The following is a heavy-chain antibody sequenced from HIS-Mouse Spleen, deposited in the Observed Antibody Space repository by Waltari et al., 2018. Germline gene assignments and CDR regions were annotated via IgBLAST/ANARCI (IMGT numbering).Heavy chain of an antibody. D-gene: IGHD1-7*01. CDR2: IDWDDDK. V-gene: IGHV2-70*15. Sequence: QVTLRESGPALVKPTQTLTLTCTFSGFSLSTSAMSVSWIRQPPGKALEWLARIDWDDDKYYSTSLKTRLTISKDTSKNQVVLTMTNMDPVDTATYYCARIQAGKLELPFDYWGQGTLVTVSS. CDR1: GFSLSTSAMS. J-gene: IGHJ4*02. CDR3: ARIQAGKLELPFDY.